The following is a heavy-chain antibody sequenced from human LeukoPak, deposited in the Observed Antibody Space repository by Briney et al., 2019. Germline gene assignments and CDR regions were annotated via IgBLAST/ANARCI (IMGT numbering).Heavy chain of an antibody. CDR3: AKDQRKEGEQWLVRRFSTFDY. CDR2: IRYDGSNK. D-gene: IGHD6-19*01. Sequence: GGSLRLSCAASGFTFSSYGMHWVRQAPGRGLEWVAFIRYDGSNKYYADSVKGRFTISRDNSKNTLYLQMNSLRAEDTAVYYCAKDQRKEGEQWLVRRFSTFDYWGQGTLVTVSS. J-gene: IGHJ4*02. CDR1: GFTFSSYG. V-gene: IGHV3-30*02.